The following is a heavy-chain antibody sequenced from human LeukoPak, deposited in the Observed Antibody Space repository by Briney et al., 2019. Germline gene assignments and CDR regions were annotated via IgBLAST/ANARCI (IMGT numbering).Heavy chain of an antibody. CDR1: GFTFSNYG. J-gene: IGHJ1*01. V-gene: IGHV3-33*06. CDR3: EKDYSGSYQYFQH. Sequence: GGSLRLSCAASGFTFSNYGMHWGRQAPGKGLEWVALIWYDGSNKFYADSVKGRFTISRDTSRGTLYLQMSSMRAEDTAMYYCEKDYSGSYQYFQHWGQGTLVTVSA. D-gene: IGHD1-26*01. CDR2: IWYDGSNK.